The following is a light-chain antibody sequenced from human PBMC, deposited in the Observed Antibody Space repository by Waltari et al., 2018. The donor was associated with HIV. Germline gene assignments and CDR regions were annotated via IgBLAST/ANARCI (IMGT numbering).Light chain of an antibody. CDR2: DVS. V-gene: IGLV2-11*01. CDR1: SSDVGGYNY. CDR3: CSYAGSYTYV. Sequence: QSALTPPRSVSGSPGQSVTISCTGTSSDVGGYNYVSWYQQHPGKAPKLMIYDVSKRPSGVPDRFSGSKSGNTASLTISGLQAEDEADYYCCSYAGSYTYVFGTGTMVTVL. J-gene: IGLJ1*01.